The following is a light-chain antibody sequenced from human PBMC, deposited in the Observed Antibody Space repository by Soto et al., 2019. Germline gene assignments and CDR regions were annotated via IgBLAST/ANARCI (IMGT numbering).Light chain of an antibody. CDR2: DAS. V-gene: IGKV1-5*01. CDR1: QTFNNW. CDR3: QYTRT. J-gene: IGKJ1*01. Sequence: DFQMTQSPSTLSASVGDRVTITCRASQTFNNWVAWYQQKPGKAPKFLIYDASTLQRGVSSRFSGSGFGTEFSLTINSLQPDDSGSYYCQYTRTFGQGTKVEVK.